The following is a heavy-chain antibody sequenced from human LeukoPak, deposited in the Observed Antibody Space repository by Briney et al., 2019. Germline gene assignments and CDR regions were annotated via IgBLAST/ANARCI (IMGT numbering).Heavy chain of an antibody. J-gene: IGHJ4*02. CDR1: GYTFTSYG. D-gene: IGHD3-22*01. Sequence: VASVKVSCKASGYTFTSYGISWVRQAPGQGLEWMGWISAYNGNTNYAQKLQGRVTMTTDPSTSTAYMELRSLRSDDTAVYYCARDGDYYDSSGYYSGAFDYWGQGTLVTVSS. CDR3: ARDGDYYDSSGYYSGAFDY. V-gene: IGHV1-18*01. CDR2: ISAYNGNT.